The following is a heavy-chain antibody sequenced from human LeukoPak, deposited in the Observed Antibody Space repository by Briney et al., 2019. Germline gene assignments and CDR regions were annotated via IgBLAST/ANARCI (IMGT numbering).Heavy chain of an antibody. CDR1: GASISSSSYY. CDR3: VRQSGSVYVPVDY. Sequence: PSETLSLTCTVSGASISSSSYYWGWIRQPPGKGLEWIGTIFYAGSTYYNPSLKSRVTMSVDTSKNQFSLKLNSVTAADTAVYYRVRQSGSVYVPVDYWGQGTLVTVSS. CDR2: IFYAGST. D-gene: IGHD3-10*02. V-gene: IGHV4-39*01. J-gene: IGHJ4*02.